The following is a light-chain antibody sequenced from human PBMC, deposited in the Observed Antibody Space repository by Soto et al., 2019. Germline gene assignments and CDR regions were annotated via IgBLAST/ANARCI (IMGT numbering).Light chain of an antibody. CDR1: SSDVGSYNNL. Sequence: QSVLTQPASVSGSPGQSITISCTGTSSDVGSYNNLVSWYQQHPGKAPKAMIYEVNKRPSGVSNRFSGSKSGNTASLTISGLQAEDEADYYCCSYTHGNTFFGSGTKVTFL. V-gene: IGLV2-23*02. CDR3: CSYTHGNTF. CDR2: EVN. J-gene: IGLJ6*01.